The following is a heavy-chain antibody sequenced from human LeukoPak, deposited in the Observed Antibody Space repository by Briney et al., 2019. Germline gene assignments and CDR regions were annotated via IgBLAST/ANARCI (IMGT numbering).Heavy chain of an antibody. CDR1: GGTFSSYA. V-gene: IGHV1-69*06. J-gene: IGHJ4*02. Sequence: ASVKVSCKASGGTFSSYAISWVRQAPGQGLEWMGGIIPIFGTANYAQKFQGRVTITADKSTSTAYMELSSLRSEGTAVYYCARVYSYHFDYWGQGTLVTVSS. CDR2: IIPIFGTA. D-gene: IGHD5-18*01. CDR3: ARVYSYHFDY.